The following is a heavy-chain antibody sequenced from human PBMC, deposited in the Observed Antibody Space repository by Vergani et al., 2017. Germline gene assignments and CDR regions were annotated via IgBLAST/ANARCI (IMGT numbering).Heavy chain of an antibody. CDR3: ARSIVSRNPPDYFDN. CDR2: VEDSGYF. Sequence: QVQLQESGPGLVRPSETLSLTCTVSGGSLSGYYWNWIRLTPGAGLEWIGYVEDSGYFNYNPSLKTRVSMSSDTSNNQFSLMLSSVTVADTAVYYCARSIVSRNPPDYFDNWGQGTLVTVSS. V-gene: IGHV4-59*01. D-gene: IGHD1-14*01. CDR1: GGSLSGYY. J-gene: IGHJ4*02.